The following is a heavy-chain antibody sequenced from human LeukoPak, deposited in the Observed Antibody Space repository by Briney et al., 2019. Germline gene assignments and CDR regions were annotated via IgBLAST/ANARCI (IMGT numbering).Heavy chain of an antibody. CDR2: IYYSGST. J-gene: IGHJ3*02. CDR1: GGAIVSGGYW. V-gene: IGHV4-31*02. Sequence: TLALTGTVSGGAIVSGGYWWRWIRQHPGNGLEWIGYIYYSGSTYYNPSLKSRVTISMDTSKNQLSLKLSSVTAADTAVYYCARISSRGLGFDIWGQGSMVTVSS. D-gene: IGHD3/OR15-3a*01. CDR3: ARISSRGLGFDI.